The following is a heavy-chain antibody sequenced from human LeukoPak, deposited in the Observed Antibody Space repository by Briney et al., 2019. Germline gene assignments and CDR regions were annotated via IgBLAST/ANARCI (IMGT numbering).Heavy chain of an antibody. CDR2: MNPNSGNT. CDR1: GYTFTSYD. CDR3: ARNQNWNDGWYYYMDV. D-gene: IGHD1-1*01. J-gene: IGHJ6*03. Sequence: GASVKVSCKASGYTFTSYDINWVRQATGQGLEWMGWMNPNSGNTGYAQKFQGRVTMTRNTSISTAYMELSSLRSEDTAVYYCARNQNWNDGWYYYMDVWGKGTTVTVSS. V-gene: IGHV1-8*01.